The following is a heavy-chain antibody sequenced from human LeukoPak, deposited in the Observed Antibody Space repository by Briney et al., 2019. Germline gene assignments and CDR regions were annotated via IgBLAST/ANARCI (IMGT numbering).Heavy chain of an antibody. CDR3: ATHSGYDFYYYYYMDV. CDR2: IYYSGST. J-gene: IGHJ6*03. V-gene: IGHV4-59*11. CDR1: GGSISSHY. Sequence: PSETLSLTCTVSGGSISSHYWSWIRQPPGKGLEWIGYIYYSGSTNYNPSLKSRVTISVDTSKNQFSLKLSSVTAADTAVYYCATHSGYDFYYYYYMDVWGKGTTVTVSS. D-gene: IGHD5-12*01.